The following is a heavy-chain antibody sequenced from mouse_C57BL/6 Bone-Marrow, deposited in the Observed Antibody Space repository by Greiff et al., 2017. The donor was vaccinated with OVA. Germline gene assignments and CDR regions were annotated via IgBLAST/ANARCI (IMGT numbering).Heavy chain of an antibody. CDR3: ARLGRGDYLDY. J-gene: IGHJ2*01. CDR1: GYTFTSYW. CDR2: ICPGSGST. Sequence: QVQLQQPGAELVKPGASVKMSCKASGYTFTSYWITWVKQRPGQGLEWIGDICPGSGSTNYNEKFKSQATLAVDTSSSTAYMQLSSLTSEDSAVYYCARLGRGDYLDYWGQGTTLTVSS. V-gene: IGHV1-55*01. D-gene: IGHD4-1*01.